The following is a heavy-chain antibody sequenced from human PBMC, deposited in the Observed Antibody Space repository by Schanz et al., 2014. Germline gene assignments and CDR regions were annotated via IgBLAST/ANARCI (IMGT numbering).Heavy chain of an antibody. CDR1: GFIFNDYY. CDR3: VKDLQRELLRDDHYYGMDV. V-gene: IGHV3-11*04. CDR2: ISRDGTTS. D-gene: IGHD1-26*01. J-gene: IGHJ6*02. Sequence: QVQLVESGGGLVKPGGSLRLSCAASGFIFNDYYMNWIRQAPGKGLEWLSYISRDGTTSYYADSVKGRFTISRDNAKNSLYLEMTSLRGEDTAVYYCVKDLQRELLRDDHYYGMDVWGQGTTVTVSS.